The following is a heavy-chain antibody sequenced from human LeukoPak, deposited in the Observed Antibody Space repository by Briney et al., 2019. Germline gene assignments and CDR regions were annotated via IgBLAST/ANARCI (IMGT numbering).Heavy chain of an antibody. J-gene: IGHJ4*02. CDR1: GGSFSGYY. D-gene: IGHD5-18*01. CDR2: INHSGST. Sequence: SETLSLTCAVYGGSFSGYYWSWIRQPPGKGLEWIGEINHSGSTNYNPSLKSRVTISVDTSKNQFSLKLSSVTAADTAVYYCARDGLYSYGYSYFDYWGQGTLVTVSS. V-gene: IGHV4-34*01. CDR3: ARDGLYSYGYSYFDY.